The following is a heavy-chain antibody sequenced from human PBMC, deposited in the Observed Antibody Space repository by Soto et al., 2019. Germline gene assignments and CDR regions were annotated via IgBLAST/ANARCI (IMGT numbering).Heavy chain of an antibody. CDR1: GFTFSAFW. D-gene: IGHD3-3*01. J-gene: IGHJ3*02. Sequence: EVQLVESGGDFVQPGGSLRLSCEASGFTFSAFWMHWVRHVPGEGLVWISRTNKDGASSEYADSVKGRFSVSRDNAKNTIFLHMTGLRAEDTAVYYCARDDLRQNEALDIWGQGTLVTVSS. CDR2: TNKDGASS. V-gene: IGHV3-74*03. CDR3: ARDDLRQNEALDI.